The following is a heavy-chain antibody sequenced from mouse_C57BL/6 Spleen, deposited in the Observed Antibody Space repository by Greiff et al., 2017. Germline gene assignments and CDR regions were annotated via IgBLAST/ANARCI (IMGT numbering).Heavy chain of an antibody. CDR2: IDPSDSYT. D-gene: IGHD1-1*02. Sequence: QVQLQQPGAALVMPGASVKLSCKASGYTFTSYWMHWVQQRPGPGLEWIGEIDPSDSYTNYNQKFKGKSQLTVDKSSSTAYMQLSSLASEDSAVYYCARAPGRRNYARDYRGQGTSGTGTS. CDR3: ARAPGRRNYARDY. CDR1: GYTFTSYW. J-gene: IGHJ4*01. V-gene: IGHV1-69*01.